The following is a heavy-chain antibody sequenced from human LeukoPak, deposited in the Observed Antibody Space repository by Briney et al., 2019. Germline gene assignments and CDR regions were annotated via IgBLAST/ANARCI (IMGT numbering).Heavy chain of an antibody. Sequence: SETLSLTCTVSGGSISSYYWSWIRQPPGKGLEWIGYIYYSGSTNYNPSLKSRVTISVDTSKNQFSLKLSSVTAADTAAYYCARTYYDILTGYYIGNWFDPWGQGTLVTVSS. J-gene: IGHJ5*02. CDR3: ARTYYDILTGYYIGNWFDP. CDR1: GGSISSYY. D-gene: IGHD3-9*01. V-gene: IGHV4-59*01. CDR2: IYYSGST.